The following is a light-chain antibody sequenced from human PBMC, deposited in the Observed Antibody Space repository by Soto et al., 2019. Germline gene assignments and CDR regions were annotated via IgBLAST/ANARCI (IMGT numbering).Light chain of an antibody. CDR3: QPYNNWPWT. Sequence: EIVMTQSAATLSVSPGERATLSCRASQSVSSNLAWYQQKPGQAPRLLIYGASTRATGIPARFSGSGSGTEFTLTISSLQSEDFAVYYCQPYNNWPWTFGQGTKVDIK. V-gene: IGKV3-15*01. CDR2: GAS. J-gene: IGKJ1*01. CDR1: QSVSSN.